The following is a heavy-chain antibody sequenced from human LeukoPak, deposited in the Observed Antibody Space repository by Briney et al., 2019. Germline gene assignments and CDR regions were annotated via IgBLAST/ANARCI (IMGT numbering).Heavy chain of an antibody. CDR1: GGSISSYY. CDR2: IYYSGNT. V-gene: IGHV4-59*01. J-gene: IGHJ5*02. CDR3: ARELSGYSYGPNWFDP. D-gene: IGHD5-18*01. Sequence: SETLSLTCTVSGGSISSYYWSWIRQPPGKGLEWIGYIYYSGNTNYNPSLKSRVTISVDTSKNQFSLKLSSVTAADTAVYYCARELSGYSYGPNWFDPWGQGTLVTVSS.